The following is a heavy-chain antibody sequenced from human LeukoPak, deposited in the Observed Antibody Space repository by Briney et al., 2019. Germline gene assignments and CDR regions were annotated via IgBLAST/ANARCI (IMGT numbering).Heavy chain of an antibody. CDR3: ARVTGYMIEDYFDY. J-gene: IGHJ4*02. Sequence: SETLSLTCTVSGGSISSYCWSWIRQPPGKGLEWIGYIYYSGSTNYNPSLKSRVTISVDTSKNQFSLRLSSVTAADTAVYYCARVTGYMIEDYFDYWGQGTLVTVSS. CDR1: GGSISSYC. CDR2: IYYSGST. D-gene: IGHD3-22*01. V-gene: IGHV4-59*01.